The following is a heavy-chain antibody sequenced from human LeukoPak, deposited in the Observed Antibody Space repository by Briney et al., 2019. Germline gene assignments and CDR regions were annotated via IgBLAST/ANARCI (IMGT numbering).Heavy chain of an antibody. CDR3: ARGPAAPRGYYYYNMDV. Sequence: PGGPLRLSCAASGFTFNTYTMNWVRQAPGKGLEWVSSISSSSSYILYGDSVKGRFTIPRDNAKNSLYLQMNSLKAADTAVYYCARGPAAPRGYYYYNMDVWGKGTTVTVSS. J-gene: IGHJ6*03. V-gene: IGHV3-21*06. CDR1: GFTFNTYT. D-gene: IGHD2-2*01. CDR2: ISSSSSYI.